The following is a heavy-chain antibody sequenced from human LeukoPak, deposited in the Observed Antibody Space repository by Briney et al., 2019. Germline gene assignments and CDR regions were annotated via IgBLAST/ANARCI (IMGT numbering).Heavy chain of an antibody. J-gene: IGHJ4*02. V-gene: IGHV3-23*01. CDR2: ISNSAGST. CDR1: GFTFSSYA. D-gene: IGHD6-25*01. Sequence: GGSLRLSCAASGFTFSSYAMSWVRQAPGKGLEWVSAISNSAGSTYYAASVKGRFTISRDNFKKTLYLQVNNLRAEDTAVYYCAKTEGIVAAFNDYWGQGTLVTVSS. CDR3: AKTEGIVAAFNDY.